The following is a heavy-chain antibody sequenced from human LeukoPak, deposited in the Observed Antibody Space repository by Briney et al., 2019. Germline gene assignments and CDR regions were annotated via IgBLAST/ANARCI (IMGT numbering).Heavy chain of an antibody. V-gene: IGHV4-59*01. CDR3: ARAGYSGYMDV. J-gene: IGHJ6*03. D-gene: IGHD6-13*01. Sequence: SETLSLTCTVSGGSISSYYWSWIRQPPGKGLEWIGYIYYSGSTNYNPSLKSRVTISVDTSKNQFSLKLSSVTAADTAVYYCARAGYSGYMDVWGKGTTVTVSS. CDR2: IYYSGST. CDR1: GGSISSYY.